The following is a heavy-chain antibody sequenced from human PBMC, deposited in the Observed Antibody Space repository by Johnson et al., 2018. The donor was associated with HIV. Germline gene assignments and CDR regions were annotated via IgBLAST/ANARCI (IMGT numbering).Heavy chain of an antibody. Sequence: VQLVESGGGVVRPGGSLRLSCAASGFTFDDYGMSWVRQAPGKGLEWVSGISGSGGSTYYADSVKGRFTISRDNSKNTLYLQMNILRAEDTAVYYCAMEYYYECSGWAFDIWGQGKMVTVSS. CDR3: AMEYYYECSGWAFDI. D-gene: IGHD3-22*01. CDR2: ISGSGGST. J-gene: IGHJ3*02. V-gene: IGHV3-23*04. CDR1: GFTFDDYG.